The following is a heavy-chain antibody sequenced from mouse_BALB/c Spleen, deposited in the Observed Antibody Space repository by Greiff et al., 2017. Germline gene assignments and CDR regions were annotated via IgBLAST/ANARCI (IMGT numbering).Heavy chain of an antibody. J-gene: IGHJ4*01. D-gene: IGHD2-10*02. V-gene: IGHV2-9*02. CDR1: GFSLTSYG. CDR3: AREKYGTHYAMDY. Sequence: VKLMESGPGLVAPSQSLSITCTVSGFSLTSYGVHWVRQPPGKGLEWLGVIWAGGSTNYNSALMSRLSISKDNSKSQVFLKMNSLQTDDTAMYYCAREKYGTHYAMDYWGQGTSVTVSS. CDR2: IWAGGST.